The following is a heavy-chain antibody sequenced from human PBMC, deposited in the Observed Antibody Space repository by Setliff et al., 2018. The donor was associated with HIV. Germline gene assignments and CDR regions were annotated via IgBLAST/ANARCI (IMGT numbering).Heavy chain of an antibody. V-gene: IGHV5-51*01. Sequence: GESLKISCEGAGYTFSKYWIGWVRQMPGKGLEWVGIIYPGDDDTRYSPSFQGQVTISVDKSINTACLQWNSLKASDTAMYYCARSLCYYDSCGYYYNYWGQGTLFTVSS. CDR1: GYTFSKYW. J-gene: IGHJ4*02. D-gene: IGHD3-22*01. CDR2: IYPGDDDT. CDR3: ARSLCYYDSCGYYYNY.